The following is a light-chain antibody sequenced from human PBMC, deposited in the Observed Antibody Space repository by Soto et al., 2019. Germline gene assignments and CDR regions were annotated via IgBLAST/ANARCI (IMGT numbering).Light chain of an antibody. CDR2: KDT. V-gene: IGLV3-27*01. CDR3: YSAADNSLI. J-gene: IGLJ2*01. CDR1: VVAKKY. Sequence: SYELTQPSSVSVSPGQTARITCSGDVVAKKYVRWFQQKPGQAPVLMIYKDTERPSGIPERFSGSTSGTTVTMTISGAQVEDEADYYCYSAADNSLIFGGGTKLTVL.